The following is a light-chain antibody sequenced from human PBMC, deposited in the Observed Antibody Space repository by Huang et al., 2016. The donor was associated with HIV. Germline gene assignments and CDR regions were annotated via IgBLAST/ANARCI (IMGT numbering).Light chain of an antibody. CDR2: GGS. Sequence: EIVMTQSPATLSVSPGERATLSCRASQGVSNNIAWYQQKPGQTPRLLIHGGSTRATGIAAKFSGRGSGTDFTLTITSLQPEDSAVYYCQHYNNWPPWTFGPGTQVEI. CDR3: QHYNNWPPWT. CDR1: QGVSNN. J-gene: IGKJ1*01. V-gene: IGKV3D-15*01.